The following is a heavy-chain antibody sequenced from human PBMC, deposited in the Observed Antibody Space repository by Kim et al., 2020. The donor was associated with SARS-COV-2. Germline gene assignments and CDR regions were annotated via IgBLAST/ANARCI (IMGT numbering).Heavy chain of an antibody. J-gene: IGHJ5*02. CDR3: ARMFGWGYDILTGSTNWFDP. CDR1: GGSFSGYY. D-gene: IGHD3-9*01. V-gene: IGHV4-34*01. CDR2: INHSGST. Sequence: SETLSLTCAVYGGSFSGYYWSWIRQPPGKGLEWIGEINHSGSTNYNPSLKSRVTISVDTSKNQFSLKLSSVTAADTAVYYCARMFGWGYDILTGSTNWFDPWGQGTLVTVSS.